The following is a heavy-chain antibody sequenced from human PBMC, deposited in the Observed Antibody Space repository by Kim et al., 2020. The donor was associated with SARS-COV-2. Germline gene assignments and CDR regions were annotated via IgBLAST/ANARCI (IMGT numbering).Heavy chain of an antibody. Sequence: SVKVSCKASGGTFSSYAISWVRQAPGQGLEWMGRIIPILGIANYAQKFQGRVTITADKSTSTAYMELSSLRSEDTAVYYCATPTVDTAMVYPCYYYYYG. CDR3: ATPTVDTAMVYPCYYYYYG. J-gene: IGHJ6*01. CDR2: IIPILGIA. CDR1: GGTFSSYA. V-gene: IGHV1-69*04. D-gene: IGHD5-18*01.